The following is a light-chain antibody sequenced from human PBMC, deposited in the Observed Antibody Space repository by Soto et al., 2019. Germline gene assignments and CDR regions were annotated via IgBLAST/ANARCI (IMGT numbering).Light chain of an antibody. J-gene: IGKJ5*01. CDR3: QQYNNWPPIT. V-gene: IGKV3-15*01. CDR2: GAS. Sequence: SPATLSVSPGERATLSCRASQSVSSNLAWYQQKPGQAPRLLIYGASTRATGIPARFSGSGSGTEFTLTISSLQSEDFAVYYWQQYNNWPPITLGQGTRLEIK. CDR1: QSVSSN.